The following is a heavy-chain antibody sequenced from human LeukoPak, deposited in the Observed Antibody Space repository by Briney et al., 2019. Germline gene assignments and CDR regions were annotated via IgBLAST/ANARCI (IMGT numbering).Heavy chain of an antibody. D-gene: IGHD3-22*01. Sequence: ASVKVSCKASGYTFTGYYMHWVRQAPGQGLEWMGRINPNSGGTNYAQKFQGRVTMTRDTSISTAYMELSSLRSEDTAVYYCARDRVLYDSTLYYFDYWGQGTLVTVSS. CDR2: INPNSGGT. CDR3: ARDRVLYDSTLYYFDY. CDR1: GYTFTGYY. J-gene: IGHJ4*02. V-gene: IGHV1-2*06.